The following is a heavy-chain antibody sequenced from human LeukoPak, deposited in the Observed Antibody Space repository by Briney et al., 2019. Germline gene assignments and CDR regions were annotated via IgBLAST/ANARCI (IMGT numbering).Heavy chain of an antibody. V-gene: IGHV4-4*07. CDR2: IYTSGST. J-gene: IGHJ6*02. CDR3: ARDNRYSSSWYGMDV. CDR1: GGSISSYY. Sequence: PSETLSLTCTVSGGSISSYYWSWIRKPAGKGLEWIGRIYTSGSTNYNPSLKSRVTMSVDTSKNQFSLKLSSVTAADTAVYYCARDNRYSSSWYGMDVWGQGTTVTVSS. D-gene: IGHD6-13*01.